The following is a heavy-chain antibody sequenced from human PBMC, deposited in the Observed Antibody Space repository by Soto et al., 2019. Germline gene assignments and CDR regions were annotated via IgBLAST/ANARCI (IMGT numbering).Heavy chain of an antibody. CDR3: AIALTGFSYFDC. J-gene: IGHJ4*02. CDR1: GGSISSGGYS. D-gene: IGHD2-8*02. V-gene: IGHV4-30-2*02. Sequence: PSETLSLTCAVSGGSISSGGYSWSWIRQPPGKGLEWIGYIYHSGSTYYNPSLKSRVTISVDTSKNQFSLKLRSVTAADTAVYYCAIALTGFSYFDCWGQETLVTVSS. CDR2: IYHSGST.